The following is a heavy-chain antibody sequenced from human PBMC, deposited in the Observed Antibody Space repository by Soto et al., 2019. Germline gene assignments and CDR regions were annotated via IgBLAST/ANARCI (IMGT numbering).Heavy chain of an antibody. CDR1: GGSISSGGYS. CDR3: ARVFRGYYDSSGPADY. CDR2: IYHSGST. J-gene: IGHJ4*02. Sequence: QLQLQESGSGLVKPSQTLSLTCAVSGGSISSGGYSWSWIRQPPGKGLEWIGYIYHSGSTYYNPSLKSRVTISVDRSTNQFSLKLSSVTAADTAVYYCARVFRGYYDSSGPADYWGQGTLVTVSS. D-gene: IGHD3-22*01. V-gene: IGHV4-30-2*01.